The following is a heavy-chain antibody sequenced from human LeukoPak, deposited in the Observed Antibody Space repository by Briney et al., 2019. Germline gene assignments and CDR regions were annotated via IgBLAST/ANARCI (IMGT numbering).Heavy chain of an antibody. J-gene: IGHJ3*02. CDR3: ARRGGLNDAFDI. D-gene: IGHD3-16*01. V-gene: IGHV5-51*01. CDR1: GYSFTSYW. Sequence: GESLKISCKASGYSFTSYWIAWVRQMPGKGLEWIGIIYPGDSDARDSPSFQGQVTISADKSIRTAYLQWSSLKASDTAMYYCARRGGLNDAFDIWGQGTMVIVSS. CDR2: IYPGDSDA.